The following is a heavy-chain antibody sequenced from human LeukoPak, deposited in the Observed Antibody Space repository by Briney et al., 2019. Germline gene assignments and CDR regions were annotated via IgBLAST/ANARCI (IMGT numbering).Heavy chain of an antibody. V-gene: IGHV3-74*03. D-gene: IGHD7-27*01. CDR1: GFTFSSYW. J-gene: IGHJ5*02. CDR3: ARGGGESYWGRLDP. Sequence: GGSLRLSCVASGFTFSSYWMHWVRQAPGKGLVWVSRINSDGSSTTYADPVKGRFAISRDNAKNTLYLQMKSLRVEDTAVYYCARGGGESYWGRLDPWGQGTLVTVSS. CDR2: INSDGSST.